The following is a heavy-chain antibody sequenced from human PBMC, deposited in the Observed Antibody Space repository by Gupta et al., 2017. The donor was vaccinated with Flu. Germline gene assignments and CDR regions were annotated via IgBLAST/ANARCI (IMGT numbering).Heavy chain of an antibody. D-gene: IGHD2-2*01. CDR1: GFTFSSYW. Sequence: EVQLVESGGGLVQPGGSLRLSCAASGFTFSSYWMHWVRQAPGKGLVWVSRINSDGSSTSYADSVKGRFTISRDNAKNTLYLQMNSLRAEDTAVYYCASLSDEYQLTQNTIDYWGQGTLVTVSS. J-gene: IGHJ4*02. V-gene: IGHV3-74*01. CDR3: ASLSDEYQLTQNTIDY. CDR2: INSDGSST.